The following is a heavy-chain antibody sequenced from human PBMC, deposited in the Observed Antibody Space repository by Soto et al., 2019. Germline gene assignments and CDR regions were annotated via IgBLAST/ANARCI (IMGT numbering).Heavy chain of an antibody. CDR1: GDSVSSNSAA. CDR3: SRVVSSSWSLVAFDT. V-gene: IGHV6-1*01. Sequence: SRRLALTCAVSGDSVSSNSAAWNWIRQSPSRGLEWLGRTYYRSKWYNDYAVSVKSRTTINPDTSKNQFSLQLNSVTPEDTAVYYCSRVVSSSWSLVAFDTWGQAQSSPSPQ. D-gene: IGHD6-13*01. J-gene: IGHJ3*02. CDR2: TYYRSKWYN.